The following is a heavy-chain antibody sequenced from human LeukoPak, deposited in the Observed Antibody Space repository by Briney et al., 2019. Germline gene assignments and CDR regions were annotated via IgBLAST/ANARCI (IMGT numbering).Heavy chain of an antibody. CDR3: ARDALWGY. D-gene: IGHD1-26*01. J-gene: IGHJ4*02. CDR2: IWYDGSNK. V-gene: IGHV3-33*01. Sequence: PGRSLRLSCAASGFTFSSYGMHWVRQTPGKGLEWVAVIWYDGSNKYYADSVKGRFTISRDNAKNSLYLQMNSLRAEDTAVYYCARDALWGYWGQGTLVTVSS. CDR1: GFTFSSYG.